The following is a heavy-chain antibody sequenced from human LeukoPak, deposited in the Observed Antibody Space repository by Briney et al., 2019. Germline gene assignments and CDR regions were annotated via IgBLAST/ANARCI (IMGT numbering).Heavy chain of an antibody. V-gene: IGHV4-59*01. D-gene: IGHD5/OR15-5a*01. J-gene: IGHJ4*02. CDR1: GGSISSYY. CDR2: IYYSGNT. Sequence: SETLSLTCTVSGGSISSYYWSWIRQPPGKGLEWIGYIYYSGNTNYNPSLKSRVTISVDTSKNQFSLKLSSVTAADTAVYYCARVGLPVYFDYWGQGTLVTVSS. CDR3: ARVGLPVYFDY.